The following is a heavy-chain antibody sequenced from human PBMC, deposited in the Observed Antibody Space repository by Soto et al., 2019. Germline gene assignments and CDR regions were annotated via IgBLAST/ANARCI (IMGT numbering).Heavy chain of an antibody. J-gene: IGHJ3*02. V-gene: IGHV3-33*01. CDR1: GFTFSSDG. CDR2: RWYDGTNE. CDR3: ARDDYANARAFDI. D-gene: IGHD4-17*01. Sequence: QVQLVESGGGVVQPGRSLRLSCAASGFTFSSDGMHWVRQAPGKGLEWVAVRWYDGTNENYGNSVKGRFNIYRDNSKNTLYLQMNSLRAEDTAVYYCARDDYANARAFDIWGQGKMVTVSS.